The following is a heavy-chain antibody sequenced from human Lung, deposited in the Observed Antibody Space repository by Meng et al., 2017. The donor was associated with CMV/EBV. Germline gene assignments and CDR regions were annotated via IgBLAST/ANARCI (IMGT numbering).Heavy chain of an antibody. CDR3: AKAALYSSSWAPFDY. D-gene: IGHD6-13*01. CDR2: IRYDATNK. V-gene: IGHV3-30*02. J-gene: IGHJ4*02. CDR1: GFTFSSYG. Sequence: GGSLRLXCAASGFTFSSYGMHWVRQAPGKGLEWVAFIRYDATNKYYADSVKGRFTISRDNSKNTLYLQMNSLRAEDTAVYYCAKAALYSSSWAPFDYWGQGTLVTFSS.